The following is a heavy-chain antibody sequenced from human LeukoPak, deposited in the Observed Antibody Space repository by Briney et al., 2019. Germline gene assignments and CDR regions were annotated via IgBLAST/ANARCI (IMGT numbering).Heavy chain of an antibody. CDR3: ATMIVVVRVFDY. CDR1: GYTLTKLS. Sequence: ASVTVSCKVSGYTLTKLSMHWVRQAPGKGREGRGGFDPEDGETIYAQKFQGRVTMTEDTSTDTAYMELSSLRSEDTAVYYCATMIVVVRVFDYWGQGTLVTVSS. CDR2: FDPEDGET. D-gene: IGHD3-22*01. J-gene: IGHJ4*02. V-gene: IGHV1-24*01.